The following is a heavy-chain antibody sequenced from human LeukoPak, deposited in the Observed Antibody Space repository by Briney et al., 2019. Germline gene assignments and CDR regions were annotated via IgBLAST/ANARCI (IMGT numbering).Heavy chain of an antibody. CDR3: AREGSKYYFDY. V-gene: IGHV4-31*03. D-gene: IGHD3-10*01. CDR1: GGSISSGGYY. Sequence: SETLSLTCTVSGGSISSGGYYWSWIRQHPGKGLEWIGYIYYSGSTYYNPSLKSRVTISVDTSKNQFSLKLSPVTAADTAVYYCAREGSKYYFDYWGQGTLVTVSS. CDR2: IYYSGST. J-gene: IGHJ4*02.